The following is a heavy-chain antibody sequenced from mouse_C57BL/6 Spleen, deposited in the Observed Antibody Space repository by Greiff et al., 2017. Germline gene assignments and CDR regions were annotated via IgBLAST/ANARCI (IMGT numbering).Heavy chain of an antibody. Sequence: QVQLQQPGPELVKPGASVKLSCKASGYTFTSYWMHWVKQRPGQGLEWIGNINPSNGGTNYNEKFKSKATLTVDKSSSTSYMQLSSLTSEDSAVSYCARGYGNDDAKDYWGQGTSVTVAS. D-gene: IGHD2-10*02. CDR2: INPSNGGT. CDR1: GYTFTSYW. V-gene: IGHV1-53*01. J-gene: IGHJ4*01. CDR3: ARGYGNDDAKDY.